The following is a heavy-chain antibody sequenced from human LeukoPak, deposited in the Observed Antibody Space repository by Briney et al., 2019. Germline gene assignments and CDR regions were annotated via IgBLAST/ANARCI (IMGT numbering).Heavy chain of an antibody. V-gene: IGHV1-18*01. CDR3: ARVSYYGSGSYYTTKVSDY. CDR2: ISAYSGNT. D-gene: IGHD3-10*01. J-gene: IGHJ4*02. CDR1: GYTFTSYG. Sequence: GASVKVSCKASGYTFTSYGISWVRQAPGQGLEWMGWISAYSGNTNYAQKLQGRVTMTTDTSTSTAYMELRSLRSDDTAVYYCARVSYYGSGSYYTTKVSDYWGQGTLVTVSS.